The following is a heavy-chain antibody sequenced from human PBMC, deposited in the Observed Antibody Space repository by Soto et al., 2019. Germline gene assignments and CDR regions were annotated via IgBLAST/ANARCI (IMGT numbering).Heavy chain of an antibody. CDR2: ISYDGSNK. J-gene: IGHJ4*02. D-gene: IGHD5-18*01. CDR3: ARDRLDTAMVFDY. V-gene: IGHV3-30-3*01. CDR1: GFTFSSYA. Sequence: ESGGGVVQPGRSLRLSCAASGFTFSSYAMHWVRQAPGKGLEWVAVISYDGSNKYYADSVKGRFTISRDNSKNTLYLQMNSLRAEDTAVYYWARDRLDTAMVFDYWGQGTMVTVSS.